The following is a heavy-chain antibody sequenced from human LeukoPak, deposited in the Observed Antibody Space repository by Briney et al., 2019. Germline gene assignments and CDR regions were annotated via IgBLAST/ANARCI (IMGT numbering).Heavy chain of an antibody. CDR3: ARAEYYYGMDV. Sequence: PSETLSLTCTVSGGSISSYYWSWIRQPPGKGLEWIGYIYYSGSTNYNPSLKSRVTISVDTSKNQFSLKLSSVTAADTAVYYCARAEYYYGMDVWGQGTTATVSS. CDR1: GGSISSYY. J-gene: IGHJ6*02. CDR2: IYYSGST. V-gene: IGHV4-59*01.